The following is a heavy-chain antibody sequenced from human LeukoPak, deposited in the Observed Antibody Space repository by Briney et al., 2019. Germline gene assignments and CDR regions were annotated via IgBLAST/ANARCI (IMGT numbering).Heavy chain of an antibody. D-gene: IGHD1-1*01. V-gene: IGHV4-34*01. CDR2: INHSGST. Sequence: SEALSLTCAVYGGSFSGYYWSWIRQPPGKGLEWIGEINHSGSTNYNPSLKSRVTISVDTSKNQFSLKLSSVTAADTAVYYCARGLKTGTTGYYGMDVWGKGTTVTVSS. CDR3: ARGLKTGTTGYYGMDV. CDR1: GGSFSGYY. J-gene: IGHJ6*04.